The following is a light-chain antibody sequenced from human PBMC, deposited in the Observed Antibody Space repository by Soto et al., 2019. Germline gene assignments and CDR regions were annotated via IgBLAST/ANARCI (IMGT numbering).Light chain of an antibody. V-gene: IGLV2-14*01. CDR1: SSDGGGYNY. CDR3: SSYTSSSAHWV. Sequence: QSALTQPASVSGSPGKSITISCTGTSSDGGGYNYVSWYQQHPGKAPKFMIYEVSNRPSGVSNRFSGSKSGNTASLTISGLQAEDEADYYCSSYTSSSAHWVFGGGTKVTVL. J-gene: IGLJ3*02. CDR2: EVS.